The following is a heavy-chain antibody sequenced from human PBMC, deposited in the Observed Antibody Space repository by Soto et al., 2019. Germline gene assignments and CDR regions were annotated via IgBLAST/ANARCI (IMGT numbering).Heavy chain of an antibody. CDR3: ARGRGSTGYLGREHYFDY. Sequence: EVQVVESGGGLVQPGGSLRLSCAASGFSVTNNYMNWVRQAPGKGLEWVSIIDIGGNTYYADSVKDRFTIPRDNSRNTLYLHMDSLRAEYTAVYYCARGRGSTGYLGREHYFDYWGQGTLVTVSP. D-gene: IGHD2-2*01. CDR1: GFSVTNNY. J-gene: IGHJ4*02. CDR2: IDIGGNT. V-gene: IGHV3-66*01.